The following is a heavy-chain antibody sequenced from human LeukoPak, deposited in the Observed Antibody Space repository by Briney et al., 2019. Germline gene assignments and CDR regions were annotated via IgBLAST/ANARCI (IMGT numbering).Heavy chain of an antibody. Sequence: GASVKVSCKVSGYTFTDYYIHWVQQAPGKGLEWMGHVDPEDGETIYAEKFQGRVTITADTSADTAYMELSSLRSEDTAVYYCATGDRFIRTVTSCAYWGQGTLLTVSS. CDR1: GYTFTDYY. CDR2: VDPEDGET. V-gene: IGHV1-69-2*01. D-gene: IGHD4-17*01. CDR3: ATGDRFIRTVTSCAY. J-gene: IGHJ4*02.